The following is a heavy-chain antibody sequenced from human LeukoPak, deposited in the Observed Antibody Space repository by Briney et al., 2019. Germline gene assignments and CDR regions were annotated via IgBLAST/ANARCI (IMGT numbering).Heavy chain of an antibody. CDR3: ARAPPDFWSGYLYFDY. CDR1: GFTFSSYS. Sequence: GGSLRLSCAASGFTFSSYSMNWVRQAPGKGLEGVSSISSSSSYIYYADSVKGRFTISRDNAKNSTYLQMNSLRAEDTAVYYCARAPPDFWSGYLYFDYWGQGTLVTVSS. V-gene: IGHV3-21*01. D-gene: IGHD3-3*01. J-gene: IGHJ4*02. CDR2: ISSSSSYI.